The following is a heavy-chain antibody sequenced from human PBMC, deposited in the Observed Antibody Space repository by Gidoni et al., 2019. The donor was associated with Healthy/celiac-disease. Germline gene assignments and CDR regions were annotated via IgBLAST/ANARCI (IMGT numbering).Heavy chain of an antibody. CDR2: IGYDGSNK. CDR1: GFTFSSYG. Sequence: QVQLVESGGGVVQPGSSLRLSCAASGFTFSSYGMHWVRQAPGKGLEWVAVIGYDGSNKYYADSVKGRFTISRDNSKNTLYLQMNSLRAEDTAVYYCARDPASSSRAPDYWGQGTLVTVSS. V-gene: IGHV3-33*01. J-gene: IGHJ4*02. CDR3: ARDPASSSRAPDY. D-gene: IGHD6-13*01.